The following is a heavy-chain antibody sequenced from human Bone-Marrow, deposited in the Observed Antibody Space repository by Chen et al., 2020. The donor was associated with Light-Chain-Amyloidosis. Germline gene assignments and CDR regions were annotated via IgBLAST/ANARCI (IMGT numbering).Heavy chain of an antibody. CDR3: AKGISYDHSLPGYPADAFDI. D-gene: IGHD3-9*01. V-gene: IGHV3-23*04. CDR1: GFAFSSYA. CDR2: ISGSGASS. J-gene: IGHJ3*02. Sequence: EVQLVESGGGLLQRGGSLRLSCAASGFAFSSYAMSWVRQAPGKGLEWVATISGSGASSYSGDSVKRRLTISRDNSKIALFLQMNSLRAEDAGVYYCAKGISYDHSLPGYPADAFDIWGQGTMVTVSS.